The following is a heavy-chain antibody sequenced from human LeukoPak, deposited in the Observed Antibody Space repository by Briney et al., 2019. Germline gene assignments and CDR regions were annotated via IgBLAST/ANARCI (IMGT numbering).Heavy chain of an antibody. D-gene: IGHD3-10*01. CDR2: IYYSGST. V-gene: IGHV4-59*12. CDR1: GGSISSYY. CDR3: ARRRITMVRGVTYYMDV. Sequence: SETLSLTCTVSGGSISSYYWSWIRQPPGKGLEWIGYIYYSGSTNYNPSLKSRVTISVDTSKNQFSLKLSSVTAADTAVYYCARRRITMVRGVTYYMDVWGKGTTVTISS. J-gene: IGHJ6*03.